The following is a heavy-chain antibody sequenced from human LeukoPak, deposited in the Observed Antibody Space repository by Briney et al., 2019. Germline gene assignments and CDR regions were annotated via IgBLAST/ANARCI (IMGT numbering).Heavy chain of an antibody. J-gene: IGHJ4*02. CDR3: ARGSAMAQKQLVRHFDS. D-gene: IGHD6-6*01. Sequence: ASVKVSCKASGDTFTKYGIRWVRHAPEQELEWMGWISAYNGNTKYAQKLQDRVDMTTDTSTTTAYMEVRSLTSDDTAVYYCARGSAMAQKQLVRHFDSWGQGTLVIVSS. CDR1: GDTFTKYG. CDR2: ISAYNGNT. V-gene: IGHV1-18*01.